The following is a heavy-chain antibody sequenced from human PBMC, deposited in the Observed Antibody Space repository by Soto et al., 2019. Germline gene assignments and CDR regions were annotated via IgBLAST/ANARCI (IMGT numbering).Heavy chain of an antibody. CDR3: ARDICSGGSCYFYGMDV. J-gene: IGHJ6*02. Sequence: SAKVSCKASGYTFTSYVLHWVRQDPGQRLEWMGWINAGNGNTKYSQKFQGRVTITRDTSASTAYMELSSLTYEDTAVYYCARDICSGGSCYFYGMDVWGQGTTVNVSS. V-gene: IGHV1-3*01. CDR2: INAGNGNT. CDR1: GYTFTSYV. D-gene: IGHD2-15*01.